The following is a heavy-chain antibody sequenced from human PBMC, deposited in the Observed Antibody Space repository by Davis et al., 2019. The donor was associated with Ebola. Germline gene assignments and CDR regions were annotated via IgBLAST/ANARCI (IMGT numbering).Heavy chain of an antibody. J-gene: IGHJ4*02. Sequence: GSLRLSCTVSGVSTSSDRYYWGWNRQPPGKGLEWIGSIYYSGNTYYNPSLKSRVTISVDTSKNQVSLKLGSVTAADTAVYYCVRVPFTRVGFDGWGQGTLVTVSS. CDR3: VRVPFTRVGFDG. V-gene: IGHV4-39*07. CDR1: GVSTSSDRYY. D-gene: IGHD3-16*01. CDR2: IYYSGNT.